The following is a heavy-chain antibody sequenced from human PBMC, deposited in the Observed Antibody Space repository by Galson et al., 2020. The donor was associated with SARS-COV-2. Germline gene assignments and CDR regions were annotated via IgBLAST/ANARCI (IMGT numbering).Heavy chain of an antibody. CDR1: GYTFTGYY. V-gene: IGHV1-2*02. J-gene: IGHJ3*02. CDR2: INPNSGGT. Sequence: ASVKVSCKASGYTFTGYYMHLVRQVPGQGLEWMGWINPNSGGTNYAQKFQGRVTMTRDTSISTAYMELSRLRSDDTAVYYCARDTTVGVNDFDIWGQGTMVTVSS. CDR3: ARDTTVGVNDFDI. D-gene: IGHD1-26*01.